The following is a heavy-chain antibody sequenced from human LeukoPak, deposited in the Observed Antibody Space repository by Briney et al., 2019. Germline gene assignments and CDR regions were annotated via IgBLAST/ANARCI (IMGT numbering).Heavy chain of an antibody. V-gene: IGHV3-48*01. J-gene: IGHJ5*02. CDR1: GLTFSTYS. CDR2: ISSDSGTI. D-gene: IGHD1-14*01. Sequence: GGSPRLSCGASGLTFSTYSMNWVRQAPGKGLEWVSYISSDSGTIYYADSVKGRFTISRDNAKKSLYLQMNSLRAEDTAVYYCARAAQPGFDPWGQGTLVTVSS. CDR3: ARAAQPGFDP.